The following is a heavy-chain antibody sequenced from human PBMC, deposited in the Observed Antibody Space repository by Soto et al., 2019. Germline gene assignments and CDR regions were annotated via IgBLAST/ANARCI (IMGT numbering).Heavy chain of an antibody. CDR3: ARMGPLRYFDWLFDY. V-gene: IGHV1-69*01. D-gene: IGHD3-9*01. CDR2: IIPIFGTA. CDR1: GGTFSSYA. J-gene: IGHJ4*02. Sequence: QVQLVQSGAEVKKPGSSVKVSCKASGGTFSSYAISWVRQAPGQGLEWMGGIIPIFGTANYEQKFQGRVTITADESTSTAYMELSSLRSEDTAVYYCARMGPLRYFDWLFDYWGQGTLVTVSS.